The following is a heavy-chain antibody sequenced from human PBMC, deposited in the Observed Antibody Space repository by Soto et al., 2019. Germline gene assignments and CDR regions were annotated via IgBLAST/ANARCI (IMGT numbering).Heavy chain of an antibody. CDR3: ARDWGNENVYDY. CDR1: GGTFSSYA. V-gene: IGHV1-69*13. CDR2: IIPIFGTA. Sequence: GASVKVSCKASGGTFSSYAISWVRQAPGQGLEWMGGIIPIFGTANYAQKFQGRVTITADESTSTAYMELSSLRSEDTAVYYCARDWGNENVYDYWGQGTLVTVSS. D-gene: IGHD3-16*01. J-gene: IGHJ4*02.